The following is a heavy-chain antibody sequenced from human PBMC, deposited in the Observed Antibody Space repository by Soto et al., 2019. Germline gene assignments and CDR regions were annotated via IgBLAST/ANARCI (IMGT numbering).Heavy chain of an antibody. CDR1: GGSVSSGSYY. V-gene: IGHV4-61*01. D-gene: IGHD6-13*01. CDR3: ASYTRGSNNEYFQH. CDR2: IYYSGST. Sequence: ETLSLTCTVSGGSVSSGSYYWSWIRQPPGKGLEWIGYIYYSGSTNYNPSLKSRVTISVDTSKNQFSLKLSSVTAADTAVYYCASYTRGSNNEYFQHWGQGTLVTVSS. J-gene: IGHJ1*01.